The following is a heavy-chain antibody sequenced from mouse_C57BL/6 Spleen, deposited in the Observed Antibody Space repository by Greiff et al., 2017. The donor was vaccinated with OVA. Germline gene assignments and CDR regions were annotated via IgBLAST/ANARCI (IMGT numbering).Heavy chain of an antibody. Sequence: DVMLVESGGGLVKPGGSLKLSCAASGFTFSDYGMHWVRQAPEKGLEWVAYISSGSSTIYYADTVKGRFTISRDNAKNTLFLQMTSLRSDDTAMYYCANIHLAYWGQGTLVTVSA. J-gene: IGHJ3*01. V-gene: IGHV5-17*01. CDR1: GFTFSDYG. CDR2: ISSGSSTI. CDR3: ANIHLAY.